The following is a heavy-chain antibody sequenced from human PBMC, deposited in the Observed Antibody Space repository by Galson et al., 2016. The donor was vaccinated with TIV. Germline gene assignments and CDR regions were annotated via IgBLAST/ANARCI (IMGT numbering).Heavy chain of an antibody. Sequence: SLRLSCAASGFTFGSYGMHWVRQAPGKGLEWVAVMWFDGSDIYYADSVKGRFTISRDNSKNTLYLQMNSLRGEDTAVYYCARARYSNGWFTDFWGRGTLVTVSS. CDR2: MWFDGSDI. V-gene: IGHV3-33*01. D-gene: IGHD6-19*01. J-gene: IGHJ4*02. CDR3: ARARYSNGWFTDF. CDR1: GFTFGSYG.